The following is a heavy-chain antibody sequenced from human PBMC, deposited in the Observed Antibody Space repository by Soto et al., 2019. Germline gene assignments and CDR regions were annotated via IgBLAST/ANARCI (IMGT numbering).Heavy chain of an antibody. D-gene: IGHD6-13*01. CDR2: IGTAGDT. V-gene: IGHV3-13*01. Sequence: GGSLRLSCAASGFTFSSYDMHWVRQATGKGLEWVSAIGTAGDTYYPGSVKGRFTISRENAKNSLYLQMNSLRAEDTAVYFCARGSSGYISSWYYFDYWGRGTLVTVSS. CDR3: ARGSSGYISSWYYFDY. J-gene: IGHJ4*02. CDR1: GFTFSSYD.